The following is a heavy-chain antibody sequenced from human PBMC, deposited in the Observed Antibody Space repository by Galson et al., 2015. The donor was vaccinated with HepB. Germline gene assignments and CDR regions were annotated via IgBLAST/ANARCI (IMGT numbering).Heavy chain of an antibody. CDR2: INAGNGNT. Sequence: SVKVSCKASGYTFTSYAMHWVRQAPGQRLEWMGWINAGNGNTKYSQKFQGRVTITRDTSASTAYMELSSLRSEDTAVYYCARSQVLLYYYDSSGYYEYWGQGTLVTVSS. D-gene: IGHD3-22*01. J-gene: IGHJ4*02. V-gene: IGHV1-3*01. CDR1: GYTFTSYA. CDR3: ARSQVLLYYYDSSGYYEY.